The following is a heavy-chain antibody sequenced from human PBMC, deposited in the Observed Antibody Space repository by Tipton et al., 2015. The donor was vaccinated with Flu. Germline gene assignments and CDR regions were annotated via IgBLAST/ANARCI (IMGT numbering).Heavy chain of an antibody. J-gene: IGHJ4*02. Sequence: SLRLFCAASGFTFSSYGMHWVRQAPGRGLEWVAVISDDGSKKNYADSVKGRFTISRDNSKNTLFLQMNRLRVEDTAVYYCAKDRAITMVTATTDLAGGLDYWGQGTLVTVSS. CDR2: ISDDGSKK. CDR3: AKDRAITMVTATTDLAGGLDY. V-gene: IGHV3-30*18. CDR1: GFTFSSYG. D-gene: IGHD3-10*01.